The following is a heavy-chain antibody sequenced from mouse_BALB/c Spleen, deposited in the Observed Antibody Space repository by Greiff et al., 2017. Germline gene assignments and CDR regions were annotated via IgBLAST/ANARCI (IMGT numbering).Heavy chain of an antibody. CDR1: GISITTGNYR. CDR3: ARDLGYESFDV. Sequence: EVKVEESGPGLVKPSQTVSLTCTVTGISITTGNYRWSWIRQFPGNKLEWIGYIYYSGTITYNPSLTSRTTITRDTSKNQFFLEMNSLTAEDTATYYCARDLGYESFDVWGAGTTVTVSS. D-gene: IGHD2-2*01. J-gene: IGHJ1*01. CDR2: IYYSGTI. V-gene: IGHV3-5*02.